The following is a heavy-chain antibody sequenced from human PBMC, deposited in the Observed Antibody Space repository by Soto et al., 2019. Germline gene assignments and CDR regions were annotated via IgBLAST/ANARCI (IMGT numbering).Heavy chain of an antibody. J-gene: IGHJ6*02. D-gene: IGHD4-17*01. CDR1: GGSFSGYY. CDR3: ARAGPTVTLYYYYYGMDV. Sequence: TLSLTCAVYGGSFSGYYWSWIRQPPGKGLEWIGEINHSGSTNYNPSLKSRVTISVDTSKNQFSLKLSSVTAADTAVYYCARAGPTVTLYYYYYGMDVWGQGATVTVSS. V-gene: IGHV4-34*01. CDR2: INHSGST.